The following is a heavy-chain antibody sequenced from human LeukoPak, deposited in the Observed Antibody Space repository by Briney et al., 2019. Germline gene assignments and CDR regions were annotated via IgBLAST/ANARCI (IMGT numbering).Heavy chain of an antibody. V-gene: IGHV3-48*01. CDR2: ISSSSGTI. CDR1: GFTFSSYS. CDR3: ARDRVGATDYGMDV. Sequence: GGSLRLSCAASGFTFSSYSMNWVRQTPGKGLEWLSYISSSSGTIYSADSVKGRFTISRDNAKNSLYLQMNSLRAEDTAVYYCARDRVGATDYGMDVWGQGTTVTVSS. J-gene: IGHJ6*02. D-gene: IGHD1-26*01.